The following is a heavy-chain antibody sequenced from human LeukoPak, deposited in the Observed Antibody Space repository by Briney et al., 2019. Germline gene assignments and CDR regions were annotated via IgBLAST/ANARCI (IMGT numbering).Heavy chain of an antibody. D-gene: IGHD6-19*01. CDR2: INTDGSST. CDR3: ARVPYSSGLLLNAFDI. Sequence: GGSLRLSCAASGFIFTDHYMDWVRQAPGKGLVWVSRINTDGSSTSYADSVKGRFTISRDNAKNTLYLQMNSLRAEDTAVYYCARVPYSSGLLLNAFDIWGQGTMVTVSS. CDR1: GFIFTDHY. V-gene: IGHV3-74*01. J-gene: IGHJ3*02.